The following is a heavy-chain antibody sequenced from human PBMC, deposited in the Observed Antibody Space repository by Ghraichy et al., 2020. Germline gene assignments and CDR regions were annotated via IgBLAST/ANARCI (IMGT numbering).Heavy chain of an antibody. CDR2: ISHSGST. Sequence: SETLSLTCAADGGSFRGYYWHWVRQSPGKGLEWIGEISHSGSTDYNPSLKRRVTISVDTSKNEFSLKMISVTAADTAIYYCARGNPTMNDYFDSCGKGTLVTVSS. D-gene: IGHD1-1*01. V-gene: IGHV4-34*01. CDR3: ARGNPTMNDYFDS. CDR1: GGSFRGYY. J-gene: IGHJ4*02.